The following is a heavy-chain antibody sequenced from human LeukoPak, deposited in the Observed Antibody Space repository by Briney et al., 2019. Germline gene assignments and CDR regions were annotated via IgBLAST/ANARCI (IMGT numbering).Heavy chain of an antibody. Sequence: GGSLRLSCAAPGFTFDDYAMHWVRQAPGKGLEWVSGISWNSGSIGYADSVKGRFTISRDNAKNSLYLQMNSLRAEDTALYYCAKTTGALVYYYYGMDVWGQGTTVTVSS. D-gene: IGHD1-1*01. CDR2: ISWNSGSI. CDR3: AKTTGALVYYYYGMDV. V-gene: IGHV3-9*01. CDR1: GFTFDDYA. J-gene: IGHJ6*02.